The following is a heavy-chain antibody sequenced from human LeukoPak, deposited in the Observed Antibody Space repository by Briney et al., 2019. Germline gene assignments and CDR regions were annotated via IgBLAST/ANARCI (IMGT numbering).Heavy chain of an antibody. D-gene: IGHD3-9*01. CDR3: ARVGDYDIYHAFDI. J-gene: IGHJ3*02. CDR2: IIPIFGTA. CDR1: GGTFSSYA. Sequence: GASVKVSCKASGGTFSSYAISWVRQAPGQGLEWMGGIIPIFGTANYAQKFQGRVTITADESTSTAYMELSSLRSEDTAVYYCARVGDYDIYHAFDIWGQGTMVTVSS. V-gene: IGHV1-69*13.